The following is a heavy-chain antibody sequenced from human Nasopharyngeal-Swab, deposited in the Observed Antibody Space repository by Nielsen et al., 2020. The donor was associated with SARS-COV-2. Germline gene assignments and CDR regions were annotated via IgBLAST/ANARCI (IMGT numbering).Heavy chain of an antibody. CDR2: ISAYNGNT. J-gene: IGHJ6*02. CDR1: GYTFTSYC. D-gene: IGHD3-9*01. CDR3: ARDLRYFDWTYGMDV. Sequence: ASVKVSCKASGYTFTSYCISWVRQAPGQGLEWMGWISAYNGNTNYAQKLQGRVTITTDTSTSTAYMELRSLRSDDTAVYYCARDLRYFDWTYGMDVWGQGTTVTVSS. V-gene: IGHV1-18*01.